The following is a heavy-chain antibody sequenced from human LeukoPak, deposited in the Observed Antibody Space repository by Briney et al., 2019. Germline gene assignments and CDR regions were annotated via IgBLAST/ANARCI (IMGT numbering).Heavy chain of an antibody. CDR2: IYYSGST. V-gene: IGHV4-39*07. Sequence: PSETLSLTCTVSGGSISSSSYYWGWIRQPPGKGLEWIGSIYYSGSTYYNPSLKSRVTISLDTSENQFSLKLSSVTAADTAVYYCASFSDYGGNFFDYWGQGTLVTVSS. CDR3: ASFSDYGGNFFDY. D-gene: IGHD4-23*01. J-gene: IGHJ4*02. CDR1: GGSISSSSYY.